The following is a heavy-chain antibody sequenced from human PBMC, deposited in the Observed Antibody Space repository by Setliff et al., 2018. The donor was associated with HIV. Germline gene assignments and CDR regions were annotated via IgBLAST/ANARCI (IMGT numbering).Heavy chain of an antibody. J-gene: IGHJ5*02. CDR3: ATGRRYGLFNP. CDR2: AHYTERT. Sequence: PSETLSLTCTISGVYISNYHWGWIRQPPGRGLEWIGYAHYTERTNYNPSLKSRVTISVDTSKNQFTLNLDSVTAADTAVYYCATGRRYGLFNPWGQGTLVTVSS. D-gene: IGHD1-20*01. CDR1: GVYISNYH. V-gene: IGHV4-59*01.